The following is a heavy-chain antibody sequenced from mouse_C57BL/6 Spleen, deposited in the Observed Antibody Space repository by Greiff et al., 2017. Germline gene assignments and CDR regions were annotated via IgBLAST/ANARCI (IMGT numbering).Heavy chain of an antibody. V-gene: IGHV1-82*01. CDR2: IYPGDGDT. CDR1: GYAFSSSW. J-gene: IGHJ2*01. Sequence: QVQLQQSGPELVKPGASVKISCKASGYAFSSSWMNWVKQRPGKGLEWIGRIYPGDGDTNYNGKFKGKATLTADKSSSTAYMQLSSLTSEDSAVXFCASTAYYFDYWGQGTTLTVSS. CDR3: ASTAYYFDY.